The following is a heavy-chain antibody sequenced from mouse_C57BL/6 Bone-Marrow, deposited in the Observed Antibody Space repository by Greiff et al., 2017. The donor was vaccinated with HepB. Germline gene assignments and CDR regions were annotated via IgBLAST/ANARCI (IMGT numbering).Heavy chain of an antibody. CDR2: INPSSGYT. CDR1: GYTFTSYW. CDR3: ASTTERDDYAMDY. Sequence: VQLQQSGAELAKPGASVKLSCKASGYTFTSYWMHWVKQRPGQGLEWIGYINPSSGYTKYNQKFKDKATLTADKSSSTAYMQLSSLTYEDSAVYYCASTTERDDYAMDYWGQGTSGTVSS. D-gene: IGHD1-1*01. V-gene: IGHV1-7*01. J-gene: IGHJ4*01.